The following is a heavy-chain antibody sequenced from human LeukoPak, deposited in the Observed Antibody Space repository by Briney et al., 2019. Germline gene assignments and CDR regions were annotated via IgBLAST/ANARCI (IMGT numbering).Heavy chain of an antibody. CDR1: GGSISSYY. Sequence: SETLSLTCTVSGGSISSYYWSWIRQPPGKGLEWIGYIYYSGSTNYNPSLKSRVTISVDTSKNQFSLKLSSVTAADTAVYYCARGRYYDSSSYYHFDYWGQGTLVTVSS. CDR3: ARGRYYDSSSYYHFDY. J-gene: IGHJ4*02. CDR2: IYYSGST. V-gene: IGHV4-59*01. D-gene: IGHD3-22*01.